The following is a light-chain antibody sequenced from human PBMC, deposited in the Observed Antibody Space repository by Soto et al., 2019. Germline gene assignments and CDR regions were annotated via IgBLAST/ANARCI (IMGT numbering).Light chain of an antibody. CDR1: SGHGNYV. J-gene: IGLJ2*01. CDR3: QTWDTGIVV. Sequence: QLVLTQSPSASASLGASLKLTCTLSSGHGNYVIAWHQQRPQKGPRYLMKVKSDGSHNKGDGIPDRFSGSSSGAERYLAISSLQSEDEADYSCQTWDTGIVVFGGGTKLTVL. CDR2: VKSDGSH. V-gene: IGLV4-69*01.